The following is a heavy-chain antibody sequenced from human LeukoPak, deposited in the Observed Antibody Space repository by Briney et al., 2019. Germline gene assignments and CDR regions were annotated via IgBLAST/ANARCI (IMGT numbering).Heavy chain of an antibody. CDR1: GFTFSSYA. D-gene: IGHD2-2*01. V-gene: IGHV3-23*01. CDR2: ISGSGGST. Sequence: GGSLRLSCAASGFTFSSYAMSWVRQAPGKGLEWVSAISGSGGSTYYADSVKGRFTISRGNSKNTLYLQMNSLRAEGTAIYYCAKGYCSSTSCSSDYWGQGTLVTVSS. J-gene: IGHJ4*02. CDR3: AKGYCSSTSCSSDY.